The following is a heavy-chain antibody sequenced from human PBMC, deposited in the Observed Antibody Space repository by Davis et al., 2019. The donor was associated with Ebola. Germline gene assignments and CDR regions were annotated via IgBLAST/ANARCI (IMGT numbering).Heavy chain of an antibody. D-gene: IGHD6-19*01. CDR2: IIPILGIA. CDR1: GGTFSSYA. Sequence: AASVKVSCKASGGTFSSYAISWVRQAPGQGLEWMGRIIPILGIANYAQKFQGRVTITADKSTSTAYMELSSLRSEDTAVYYCARDLGIAVAGVGDYWGQGTLVTVSS. V-gene: IGHV1-69*04. CDR3: ARDLGIAVAGVGDY. J-gene: IGHJ4*02.